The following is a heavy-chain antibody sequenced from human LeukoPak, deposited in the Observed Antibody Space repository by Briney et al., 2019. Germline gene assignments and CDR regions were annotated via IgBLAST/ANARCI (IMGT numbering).Heavy chain of an antibody. V-gene: IGHV1-69*04. CDR3: ARDQQKRGPYLNTNPFDY. CDR2: IIPILGIA. D-gene: IGHD3-10*01. J-gene: IGHJ4*02. CDR1: GGTFSSYA. Sequence: GSSVKVSCKASGGTFSSYAISWVRQAPGQGLEWMGRIIPILGIANYAQKFQGRVTITADKSTSTAYMELSSLRSEDTAVYYCARDQQKRGPYLNTNPFDYWGQGTLVTVSS.